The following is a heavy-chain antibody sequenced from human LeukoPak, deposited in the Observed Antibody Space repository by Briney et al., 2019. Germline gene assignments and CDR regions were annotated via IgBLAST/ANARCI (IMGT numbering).Heavy chain of an antibody. D-gene: IGHD3-3*01. CDR2: IGTAGDT. Sequence: GGSLRLSCAASGFTFSTSDMHWVRQATGKGLEWVSAIGTAGDTYYPGSVKGRFTISRENAKNSLYLQMNSLRAEDTAVYYCAKDRLRFLEWLNSPFDYWGQGTLVTVSS. CDR1: GFTFSTSD. J-gene: IGHJ4*02. CDR3: AKDRLRFLEWLNSPFDY. V-gene: IGHV3-13*01.